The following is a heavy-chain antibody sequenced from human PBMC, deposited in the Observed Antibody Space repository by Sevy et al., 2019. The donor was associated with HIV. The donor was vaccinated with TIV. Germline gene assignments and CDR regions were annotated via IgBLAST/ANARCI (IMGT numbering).Heavy chain of an antibody. Sequence: GGSLRLSCAASGFTFSSYSMNWVRQAPGKGLEWVSSISSSSSYIYYADSVKGRFTISRDNAKNSLYLQMYSLRAEDTAVYYCARDSATLLWFGELFEDTYYYYGMDVWGQGTTVTVSS. CDR2: ISSSSSYI. J-gene: IGHJ6*02. V-gene: IGHV3-21*01. CDR3: ARDSATLLWFGELFEDTYYYYGMDV. D-gene: IGHD3-10*01. CDR1: GFTFSSYS.